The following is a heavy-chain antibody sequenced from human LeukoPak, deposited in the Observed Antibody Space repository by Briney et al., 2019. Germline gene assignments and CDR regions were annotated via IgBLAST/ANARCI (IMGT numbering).Heavy chain of an antibody. Sequence: GGSLRLSCAASGFTFSSYSMNWVRQAPGKGLEWVSYISSSSSAIYYADSVKGRFTISRDNAKNSLYLQMNSLRAEDTAVYYCAREITLDTAMVDYWGQGTLVTVSS. CDR3: AREITLDTAMVDY. V-gene: IGHV3-48*01. J-gene: IGHJ4*02. CDR1: GFTFSSYS. D-gene: IGHD5-18*01. CDR2: ISSSSSAI.